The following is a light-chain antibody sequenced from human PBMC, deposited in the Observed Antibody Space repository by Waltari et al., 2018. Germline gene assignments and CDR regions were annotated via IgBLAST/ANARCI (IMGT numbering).Light chain of an antibody. CDR1: SSDIGGYNY. V-gene: IGLV2-14*01. Sequence: QSALTQPASVSGSPGQSITISCTATSSDIGGYNYVSWYQQHPGKAPQLMIYEVSYRPSGISNRFSGSKSGNTASLTIAGLRSEDEADYYCSSYTGSSLVFGGGTKLTVL. CDR3: SSYTGSSLV. CDR2: EVS. J-gene: IGLJ3*02.